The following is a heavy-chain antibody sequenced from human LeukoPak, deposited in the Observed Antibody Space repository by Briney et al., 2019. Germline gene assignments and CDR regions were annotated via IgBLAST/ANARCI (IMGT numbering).Heavy chain of an antibody. V-gene: IGHV4-39*07. D-gene: IGHD1-1*01. Sequence: SETLSLTCSVSGDSISSRSYHWGWIRQPPGRGLEWIGSIYYSGSTFYNPSLQSRVTVSVDTSNNQFSLRLNSVTAADTAVYYCARDRTHNFYYYGTDVWGQGTTVTVSS. J-gene: IGHJ6*02. CDR2: IYYSGST. CDR1: GDSISSRSYH. CDR3: ARDRTHNFYYYGTDV.